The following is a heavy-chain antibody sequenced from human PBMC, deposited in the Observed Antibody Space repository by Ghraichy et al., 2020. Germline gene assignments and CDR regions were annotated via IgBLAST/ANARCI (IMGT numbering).Heavy chain of an antibody. J-gene: IGHJ4*02. CDR1: GFPFSSYA. V-gene: IGHV3-23*01. CDR2: ISGSGGST. Sequence: LSLTCAASGFPFSSYAMSWVRQAPGKGLEWVSAISGSGGSTYYADSVKGRFTISRDNSKNTLYLQMNSLRAEDTAVYYCAKEEGYSSSWHYFDYWGQGTLVTVSS. CDR3: AKEEGYSSSWHYFDY. D-gene: IGHD6-13*01.